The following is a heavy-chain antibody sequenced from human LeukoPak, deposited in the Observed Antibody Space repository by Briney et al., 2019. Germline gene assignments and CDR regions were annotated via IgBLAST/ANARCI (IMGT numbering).Heavy chain of an antibody. CDR3: ARLLVRGGCYYFDY. Sequence: ASVKVSCKASGYTFTGYYMHWVRQAPGQGLEWMGRINPNSGGTNYAQKFQGRVTMTRDTSISTAYMELSRLRSDDTAVYYCARLLVRGGCYYFDYWGQGTLVTVSS. D-gene: IGHD6-19*01. V-gene: IGHV1-2*06. CDR1: GYTFTGYY. J-gene: IGHJ4*02. CDR2: INPNSGGT.